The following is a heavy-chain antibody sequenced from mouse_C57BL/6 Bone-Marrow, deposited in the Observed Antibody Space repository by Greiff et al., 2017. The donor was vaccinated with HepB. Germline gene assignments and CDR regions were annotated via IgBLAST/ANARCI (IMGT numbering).Heavy chain of an antibody. Sequence: LQQPGASVKMSCKASGYTFTSYWITWVKQRPGQGLEWIGDIYPGSGSTNYNEKFKSKATLTVDTSSSTAYMQLSSLTSEDSAVYYCARREVYYGYDWFAYWGQGTLVTVSA. CDR3: ARREVYYGYDWFAY. CDR1: GYTFTSYW. CDR2: IYPGSGST. D-gene: IGHD2-2*01. V-gene: IGHV1-55*01. J-gene: IGHJ3*01.